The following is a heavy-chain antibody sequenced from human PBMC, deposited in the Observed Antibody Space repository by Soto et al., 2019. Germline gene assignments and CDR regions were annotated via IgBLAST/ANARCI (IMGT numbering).Heavy chain of an antibody. CDR1: GFTFSSYG. Sequence: GGSLRLSCAASGFTFSSYGMHWVRQAPGKGLEWVAVIWYDGSNKYYADSVKGRFTISRDNSKNTLYLQMNSLRAEDTAVYYCARDFFKNRSNYGGLDYWGQGTLVTVSS. CDR3: ARDFFKNRSNYGGLDY. D-gene: IGHD4-4*01. J-gene: IGHJ4*02. V-gene: IGHV3-33*01. CDR2: IWYDGSNK.